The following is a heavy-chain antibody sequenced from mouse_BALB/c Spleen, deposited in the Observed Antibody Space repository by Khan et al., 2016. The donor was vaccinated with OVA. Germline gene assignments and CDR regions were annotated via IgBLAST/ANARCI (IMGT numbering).Heavy chain of an antibody. D-gene: IGHD1-1*02. Sequence: EVQLQEPGAELVKPGASVKLSCTASGFNIKDTYIHWVMQRPEQGLEWIGRIDPANGNTQYDPRFQGKATITADTSSTTAYLQFSSLTSEDTAGYYGGRGGWSYAMDYWGQGTSVTVSS. CDR3: GRGGWSYAMDY. J-gene: IGHJ4*01. CDR2: IDPANGNT. CDR1: GFNIKDTY. V-gene: IGHV14-3*02.